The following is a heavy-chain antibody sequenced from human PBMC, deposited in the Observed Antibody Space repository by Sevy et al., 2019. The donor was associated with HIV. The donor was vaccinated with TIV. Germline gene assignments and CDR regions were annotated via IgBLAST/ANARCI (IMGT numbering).Heavy chain of an antibody. V-gene: IGHV1-69*10. Sequence: ASVKVSCKTSGDTFSNYAISWVRQAPGQGLEWMGGVIPIVGITNYEQKFQGRVTISADRSTSTAYMELSSLSSEDTAVFYCARHRDLHNFYFDYWGQGTLVTVSS. CDR3: ARHRDLHNFYFDY. J-gene: IGHJ4*02. CDR2: VIPIVGIT. D-gene: IGHD1-1*01. CDR1: GDTFSNYA.